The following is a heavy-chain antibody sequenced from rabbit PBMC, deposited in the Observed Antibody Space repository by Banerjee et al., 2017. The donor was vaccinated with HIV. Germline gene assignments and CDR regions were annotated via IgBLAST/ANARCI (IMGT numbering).Heavy chain of an antibody. CDR3: ARGLLIGDL. Sequence: QEQLKESGGGLVQPGGSLTLTCTASGIDFSSFGMSWVRQAPGKGLEWIGYIDPVFGSTWYASWVNGRFTISSHNAQNTLYLQLNSLTAADTATYFCARGLLIGDLWGPGTLVTVS. V-gene: IGHV1S47*01. CDR2: IDPVFGST. J-gene: IGHJ4*01. D-gene: IGHD4-2*01. CDR1: GIDFSSFG.